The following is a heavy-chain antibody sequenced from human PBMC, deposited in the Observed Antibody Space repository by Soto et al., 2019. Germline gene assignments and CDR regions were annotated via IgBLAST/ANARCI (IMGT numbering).Heavy chain of an antibody. J-gene: IGHJ4*02. CDR1: GFTFSSYA. V-gene: IGHV3-23*01. CDR2: ISGSGGST. CDR3: AKAGDITMVRGVIIIPRIYFAY. Sequence: GGSLRLSCAASGFTFSSYAMSWVRQAPGKGLEWVSAISGSGGSTYYADSVKGRFTISRDNSKNTLYLQMNSLRAEDTAVYYCAKAGDITMVRGVIIIPRIYFAYWGQGTLVTVSS. D-gene: IGHD3-10*01.